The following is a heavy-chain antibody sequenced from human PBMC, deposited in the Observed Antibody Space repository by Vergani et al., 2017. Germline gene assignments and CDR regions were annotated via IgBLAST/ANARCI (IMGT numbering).Heavy chain of an antibody. CDR3: ARESSTPWAIDI. D-gene: IGHD2/OR15-2a*01. J-gene: IGHJ3*02. V-gene: IGHV4-39*07. CDR2: IYYSGST. CDR1: GGSISSSSYY. Sequence: QLQLQESGPGLVKPSETLSLTCTVSGGSISSSSYYWGWIRQPPGKGLEWIGSIYYSGSTYYNPSIKSRVTISVDTSKNQFSLKLSSVTAADTAVYYCARESSTPWAIDIWGQGTMVTVSS.